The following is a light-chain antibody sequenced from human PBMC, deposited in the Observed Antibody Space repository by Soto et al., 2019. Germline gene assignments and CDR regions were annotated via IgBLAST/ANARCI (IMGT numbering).Light chain of an antibody. Sequence: EIVWTQSPGTLSLSPGERATLSCRASQSLSSTYLAWYQQKPGQAPRLLIYGASTRATGFPDRFSGSGSGTDFTITVSRLEPEAFAVYYCQQFGNSPFSCGGGTKVEIK. V-gene: IGKV3-20*01. CDR1: QSLSSTY. CDR2: GAS. J-gene: IGKJ4*01. CDR3: QQFGNSPFS.